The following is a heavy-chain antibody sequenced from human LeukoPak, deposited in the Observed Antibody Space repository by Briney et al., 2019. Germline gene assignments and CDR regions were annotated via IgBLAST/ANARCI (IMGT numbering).Heavy chain of an antibody. Sequence: ASVTVSCKSSGYTFTIYGISWVRQAPGQGLEWMGWISAYNGNTNYAQKLQGRVTMTTDTSTSTAYMELRSLRSDDTAVYYCARDPRSYYDFWSGYLNWFDPWGQGTLVTVSS. CDR3: ARDPRSYYDFWSGYLNWFDP. J-gene: IGHJ5*02. CDR1: GYTFTIYG. CDR2: ISAYNGNT. V-gene: IGHV1-18*01. D-gene: IGHD3-3*01.